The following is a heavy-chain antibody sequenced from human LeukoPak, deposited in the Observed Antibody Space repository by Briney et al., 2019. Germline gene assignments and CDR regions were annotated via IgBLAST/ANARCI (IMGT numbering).Heavy chain of an antibody. CDR2: IKQDGSEE. CDR3: AREGSSWYRRELDY. J-gene: IGHJ4*02. Sequence: GGSLRLSCAASGFTFSSYWMSWVRQAPGKGLEWVANIKQDGSEEYYVDSVKGRFTISRDNAKNSLYLQMNSLRAEDTAVYYCAREGSSWYRRELDYWGQGTLVTVSS. V-gene: IGHV3-7*01. CDR1: GFTFSSYW. D-gene: IGHD6-13*01.